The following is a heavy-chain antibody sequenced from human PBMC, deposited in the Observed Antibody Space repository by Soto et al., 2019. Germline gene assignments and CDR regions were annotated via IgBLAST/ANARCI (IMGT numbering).Heavy chain of an antibody. J-gene: IGHJ5*02. Sequence: SGPTLVNPTQTLTLTCTFSGFSLSTSGVGVGWIRQPPGKALEWLALIDWNDDKFYSISLKTRLTISKDTSKNQVVLTMTNMDPEDSGTYYCARSTTVTSRRNWFDPWGQGTLVTVSS. V-gene: IGHV2-5*01. D-gene: IGHD4-17*01. CDR1: GFSLSTSGVG. CDR3: ARSTTVTSRRNWFDP. CDR2: IDWNDDK.